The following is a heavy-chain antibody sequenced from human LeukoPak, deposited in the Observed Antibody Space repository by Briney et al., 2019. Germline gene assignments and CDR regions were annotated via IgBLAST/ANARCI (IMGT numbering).Heavy chain of an antibody. D-gene: IGHD3-3*01. J-gene: IGHJ6*02. CDR3: AKETYYDFWSGYGMDV. Sequence: PGGSLRLSCAASGFTFSGYSMNWVRQAPGKGLGWVSAISGSGGSTYYADSVKGRFTISRDNSKNTLYLQMNSLRAEDTAVYYCAKETYYDFWSGYGMDVWGQGTTVTVSS. CDR1: GFTFSGYS. CDR2: ISGSGGST. V-gene: IGHV3-23*01.